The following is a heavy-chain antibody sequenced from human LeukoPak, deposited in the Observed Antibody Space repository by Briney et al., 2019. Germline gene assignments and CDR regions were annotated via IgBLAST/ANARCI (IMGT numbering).Heavy chain of an antibody. D-gene: IGHD6-19*01. CDR2: MHSGGSV. V-gene: IGHV3-53*01. CDR1: GFSITSNY. CDR3: ARGRGYTSSAYDY. Sequence: GGSLRLSCAASGFSITSNYMNWVRQAPGGGLQWVSAMHSGGSVNYADSVKGRFTISRDYSTNTLFLQINSLRADDTAFYYCARGRGYTSSAYDYWGQGTLVTVSS. J-gene: IGHJ4*02.